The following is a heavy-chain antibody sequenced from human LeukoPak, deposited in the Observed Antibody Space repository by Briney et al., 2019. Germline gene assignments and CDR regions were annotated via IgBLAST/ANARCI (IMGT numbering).Heavy chain of an antibody. Sequence: PGGSLRLPCAASGFTVSSNYMSWVRQAPGKGLEWVSVIYSGGSTYYADSVKGRFTISRDNAKNSLYLQMNSLRAEDTAVYYCAREQAYYGDYEGYYYYYGMDVWGQGTTVTVSS. CDR2: IYSGGST. D-gene: IGHD4-17*01. V-gene: IGHV3-66*01. J-gene: IGHJ6*02. CDR3: AREQAYYGDYEGYYYYYGMDV. CDR1: GFTVSSNY.